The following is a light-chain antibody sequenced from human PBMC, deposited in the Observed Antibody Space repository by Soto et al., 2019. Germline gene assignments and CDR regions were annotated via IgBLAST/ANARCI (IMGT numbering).Light chain of an antibody. J-gene: IGKJ5*01. CDR1: QSVSSNY. CDR2: DGS. CDR3: QQYNNWPPHT. V-gene: IGKV3-15*01. Sequence: VMTHSHATVSVSLWERAGLSGRSIQSVSSNYFAWYQQKPGQAPRLLIYDGSTRAAVVPARFSGSGSGTEFTLTISSLQSEDFAVYYCQQYNNWPPHTFGQGTRLEIK.